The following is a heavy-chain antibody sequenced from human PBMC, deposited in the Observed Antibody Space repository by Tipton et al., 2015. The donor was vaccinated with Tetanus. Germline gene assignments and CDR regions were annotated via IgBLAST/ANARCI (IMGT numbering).Heavy chain of an antibody. CDR1: GYSFTSYW. CDR3: ARVGAYCSSTSCYNDWFDP. CDR2: IYPGDSDT. J-gene: IGHJ5*02. Sequence: VQLVQSGAEVKKPGESLKISCKGSGYSFTSYWIGWVRQMPGKGLEWMGIIYPGDSDTRYSPSFQGQVTISADKSISTAYLQWSSLKASDTAMYHCARVGAYCSSTSCYNDWFDPWGQGTLVTVSS. V-gene: IGHV5-51*01. D-gene: IGHD2-2*02.